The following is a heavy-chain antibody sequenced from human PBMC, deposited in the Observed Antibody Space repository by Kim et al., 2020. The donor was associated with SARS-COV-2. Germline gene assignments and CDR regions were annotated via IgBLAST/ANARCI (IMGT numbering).Heavy chain of an antibody. CDR3: TRGSAMMDDDFWSGRPSAGGMDV. J-gene: IGHJ6*02. CDR2: IRSKAYGGTT. D-gene: IGHD3-3*01. V-gene: IGHV3-49*03. CDR1: GFTFGDYA. Sequence: GGSLRLSCTASGFTFGDYAMSWFRQAPGKGLEWVGFIRSKAYGGTTEYAASVKGRFTISRDDSKSIAYLQMNSLKTEDTAVYYCTRGSAMMDDDFWSGRPSAGGMDVWGQGTTVTVSS.